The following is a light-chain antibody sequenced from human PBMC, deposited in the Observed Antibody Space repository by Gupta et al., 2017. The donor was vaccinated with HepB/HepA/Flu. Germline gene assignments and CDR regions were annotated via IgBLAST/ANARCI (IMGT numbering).Light chain of an antibody. CDR2: GKK. CDR3: NSRDSSGDHLWL. J-gene: IGLJ2*01. V-gene: IGLV3-19*01. Sequence: SSEPTQDPAVSVALGQTVRITCQGDSLRNCYASWYQQKPGRAPILVIYGKKHRPSGIPDRFSGSNSVDTASLTITGAQAEDEADYYCNSRDSSGDHLWLFGGGTKVTVL. CDR1: SLRNCY.